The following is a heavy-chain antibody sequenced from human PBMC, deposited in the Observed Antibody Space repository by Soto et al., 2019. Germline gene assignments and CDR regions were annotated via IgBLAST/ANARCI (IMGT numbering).Heavy chain of an antibody. D-gene: IGHD2-2*01. V-gene: IGHV4-31*03. CDR3: ARGPDIVVVPAAEGWFDP. Sequence: TLSLTCTVSGGSISSGGYYWSWIRQHPGKGLEWIGYIYYSGSTYYNPSLKSRVTISVDTSKNQFSLKLSSVTAADTAVYYCARGPDIVVVPAAEGWFDPWGQGTLVTVSS. J-gene: IGHJ5*02. CDR2: IYYSGST. CDR1: GGSISSGGYY.